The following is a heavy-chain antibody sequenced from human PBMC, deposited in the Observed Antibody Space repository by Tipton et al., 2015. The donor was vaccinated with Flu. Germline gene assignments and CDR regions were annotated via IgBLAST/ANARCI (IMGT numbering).Heavy chain of an antibody. Sequence: QLVQSGGGVVQPGRSLRLSCAASGFTFNSYWMQWVRQAPGKGLEWVANIRQDGNEKYYVDSVKGRFTISRDNAKNSLYLEMNNLRAEDTAVYYCARRYFDLWGRGTLVTVSS. V-gene: IGHV3-7*01. J-gene: IGHJ2*01. CDR2: IRQDGNEK. CDR3: ARRYFDL. CDR1: GFTFNSYW.